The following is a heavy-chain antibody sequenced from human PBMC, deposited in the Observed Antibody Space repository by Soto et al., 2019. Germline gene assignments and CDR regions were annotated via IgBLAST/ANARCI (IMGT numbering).Heavy chain of an antibody. V-gene: IGHV4-31*03. D-gene: IGHD3-3*01. Sequence: SETLSLTCTVSGGSISSGGYYWGWTRQHPGKGLEWIGYIYYSGSTYYNPSLKSRVTISVGTSKNQFSLKLSSVTAADTAVYYCARAATYYDFWSGYPALDYWGQGTLVTVSS. CDR2: IYYSGST. J-gene: IGHJ4*02. CDR1: GGSISSGGYY. CDR3: ARAATYYDFWSGYPALDY.